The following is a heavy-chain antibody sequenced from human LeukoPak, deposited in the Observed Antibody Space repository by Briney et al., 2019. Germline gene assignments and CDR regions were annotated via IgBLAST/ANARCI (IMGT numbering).Heavy chain of an antibody. CDR3: ARDYGSGSYRYLNWFDP. D-gene: IGHD3-10*01. CDR2: IYYSGST. CDR1: VGSVSSGSYY. J-gene: IGHJ5*02. V-gene: IGHV4-61*01. Sequence: SETLSLTCSVSVGSVSSGSYYWSWIRQPPGKGLEWIGYIYYSGSTNYNPSLKNRVTISVDTSKNQFSLKLSSVTAADTAVYYCARDYGSGSYRYLNWFDPWGQGILVTVSS.